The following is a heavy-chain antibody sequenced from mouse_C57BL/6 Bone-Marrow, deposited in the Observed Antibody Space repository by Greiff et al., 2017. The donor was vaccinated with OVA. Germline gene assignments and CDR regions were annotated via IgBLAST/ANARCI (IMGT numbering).Heavy chain of an antibody. V-gene: IGHV1-37*01. Sequence: EVQLQQPGPELVKPGASVKISCKASGYSFTGYFMNWVKQSHGQSLEWIGRINPYNGDTFYNQKFKGKATLTVDKSSSTAHMELLSLTSGDFADYYGATYCGSRFRAMDYWGQGTSVTVSS. J-gene: IGHJ4*01. CDR1: GYSFTGYF. D-gene: IGHD1-1*01. CDR2: INPYNGDT. CDR3: ATYCGSRFRAMDY.